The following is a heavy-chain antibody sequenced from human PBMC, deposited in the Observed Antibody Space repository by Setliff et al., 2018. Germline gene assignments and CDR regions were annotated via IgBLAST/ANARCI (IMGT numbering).Heavy chain of an antibody. J-gene: IGHJ6*01. Sequence: ASVKVSCKASGYTLSNSILSWVRQAPGQGLEWVGWISAYNGKTYFAQKFQDRITLTTNTSTTTAYMELRSLRSDDTAVYYCARERIYDGLNYNGMDVWGQGTTVTVSS. V-gene: IGHV1-18*01. CDR3: ARERIYDGLNYNGMDV. CDR2: ISAYNGKT. D-gene: IGHD3-3*01. CDR1: GYTLSNSI.